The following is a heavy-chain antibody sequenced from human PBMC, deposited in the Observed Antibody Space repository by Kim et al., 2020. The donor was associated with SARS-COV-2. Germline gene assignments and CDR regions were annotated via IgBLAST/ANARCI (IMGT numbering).Heavy chain of an antibody. CDR2: IKEDGSEA. V-gene: IGHV3-7*03. J-gene: IGHJ4*02. Sequence: GGSLRLSCVVSGFTFSSHWMSWVRQAPGKGLEWVATIKEDGSEAYYVDSVKGRFTISRDKAKNSLNLNMNSLRDEDTAVYYCANPAMAGFKWGQGTQVTV. D-gene: IGHD6-19*01. CDR3: ANPAMAGFK. CDR1: GFTFSSHW.